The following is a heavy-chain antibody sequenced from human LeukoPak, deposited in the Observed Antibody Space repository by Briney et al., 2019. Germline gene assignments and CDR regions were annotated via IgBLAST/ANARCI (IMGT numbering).Heavy chain of an antibody. J-gene: IGHJ4*02. CDR3: AKDRSIGTYYTFDH. CDR2: ISASGLMT. CDR1: GFTFTNYA. Sequence: GGSLRLSCGASGFTFTNYAMSWVRQAPAKGLEWVSSISASGLMTYYADSVKGRFTVSRDNSKNSLYLQMSSLTAADTAVYYCAKDRSIGTYYTFDHWGQGTLVTVSS. D-gene: IGHD1-26*01. V-gene: IGHV3-23*01.